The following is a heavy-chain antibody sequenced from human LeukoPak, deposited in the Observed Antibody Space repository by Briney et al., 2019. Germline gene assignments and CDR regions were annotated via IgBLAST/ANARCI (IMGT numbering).Heavy chain of an antibody. CDR3: AKGYSSCWYAHTPNF. CDR1: GFTFSSYG. Sequence: GGSLRLSCAASGFTFSSYGMHWVRQAPGKGLEWVAFIRSDGSNKYSADSVKGRFTISRDNSKNTLYLQMNRLSAEDTAVYYCAKGYSSCWYAHTPNFWGQGTLVTVSS. D-gene: IGHD6-19*01. J-gene: IGHJ4*02. V-gene: IGHV3-30*02. CDR2: IRSDGSNK.